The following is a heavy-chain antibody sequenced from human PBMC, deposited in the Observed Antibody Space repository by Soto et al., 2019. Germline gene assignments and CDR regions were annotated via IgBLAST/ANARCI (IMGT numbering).Heavy chain of an antibody. CDR3: VKDRRTTRRAMDV. Sequence: GGSLRLSCSASGFTCSSCAMHWVRQAAGKGLEYVSGISSNGGSTYYADSVKDRFTISRDNSKNTLFLQVNSLTAEDTAVYYCVKDRRTTRRAMDVWGQGTTVTVSS. CDR1: GFTCSSCA. D-gene: IGHD1-7*01. V-gene: IGHV3-64D*06. J-gene: IGHJ6*02. CDR2: ISSNGGST.